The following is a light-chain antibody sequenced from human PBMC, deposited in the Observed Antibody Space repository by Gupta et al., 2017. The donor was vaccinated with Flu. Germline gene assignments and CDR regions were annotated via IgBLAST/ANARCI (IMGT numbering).Light chain of an antibody. J-gene: IGLJ2*01. Sequence: QLVLTQSPSASASLGASVKLTCTLNSGQSKSAIAWHQQQPQKGPRYLMKLNSDGSHSRGDGIPDRFSVSSSGPERYLTISSLQSEDEADYYCQTWGTGMVIFGGGTRVTVL. V-gene: IGLV4-69*02. CDR1: SGQSKSA. CDR3: QTWGTGMVI. CDR2: LNSDGSH.